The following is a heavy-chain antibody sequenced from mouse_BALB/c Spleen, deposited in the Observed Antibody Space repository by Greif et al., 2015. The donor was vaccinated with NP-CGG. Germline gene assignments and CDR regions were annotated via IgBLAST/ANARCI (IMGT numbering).Heavy chain of an antibody. CDR1: GFTFSSFG. CDR2: VSSGSSTI. CDR3: ARGAFSTVVAKDAMDY. Sequence: EVKLVESGGGLVQPGGSRKLSCAASGFTFSSFGMHWVRQAPEKGLEWVAYVSSGSSTIYYADTVKGRFTISRDNPKNTLFLQMTSLRSEDTAMYYCARGAFSTVVAKDAMDYWGQGTSVTVSS. J-gene: IGHJ4*01. D-gene: IGHD1-1*01. V-gene: IGHV5-17*02.